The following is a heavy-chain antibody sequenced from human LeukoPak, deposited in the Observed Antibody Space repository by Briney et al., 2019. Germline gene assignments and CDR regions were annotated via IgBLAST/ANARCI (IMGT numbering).Heavy chain of an antibody. Sequence: SETLSLTCAVYGGSFSGYYWSWIRQPPGKGLEWIGEINHSGSTNYNPSLKSRVTISVDTSKNQFSLKLSSVTAADTAVYYCARDRAGAGLSFDYWGQGTLVTVSS. D-gene: IGHD6-19*01. CDR2: INHSGST. V-gene: IGHV4-34*01. CDR3: ARDRAGAGLSFDY. CDR1: GGSFSGYY. J-gene: IGHJ4*02.